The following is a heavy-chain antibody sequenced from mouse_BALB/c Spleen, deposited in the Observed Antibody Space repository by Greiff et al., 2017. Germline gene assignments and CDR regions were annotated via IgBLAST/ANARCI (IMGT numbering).Heavy chain of an antibody. Sequence: DVQLQESGPGLVKPSQSLSLTCTVTGYSITSDYAWNWIRQFPGNKLEWMGYISYSGSTSYNPSLKSRISITRDTSKNQFFLQLNSVTTEDTATYYCARSWGNYPFEYWGQGTTLTVSS. J-gene: IGHJ2*01. V-gene: IGHV3-2*02. CDR2: ISYSGST. D-gene: IGHD2-1*01. CDR1: GYSITSDYA. CDR3: ARSWGNYPFEY.